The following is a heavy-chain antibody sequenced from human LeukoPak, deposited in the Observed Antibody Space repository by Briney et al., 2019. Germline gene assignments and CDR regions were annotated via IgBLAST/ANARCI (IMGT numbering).Heavy chain of an antibody. CDR3: AKDTPRGYNYGYFDY. D-gene: IGHD5-18*01. J-gene: IGHJ4*02. V-gene: IGHV3-23*01. Sequence: PGGSLRLSCAASGFTFSSYAMSWVRQAPGRGLEWVSAISGSGGSTYYADSVKGRFTISRDNSKNTLFLHMSSLRADDTAIYFCAKDTPRGYNYGYFDYWGQGTRVTVSS. CDR1: GFTFSSYA. CDR2: ISGSGGST.